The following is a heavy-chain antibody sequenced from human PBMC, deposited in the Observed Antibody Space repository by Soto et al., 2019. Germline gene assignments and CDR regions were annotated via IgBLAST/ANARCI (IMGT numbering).Heavy chain of an antibody. CDR1: GFTFSSYG. J-gene: IGHJ4*02. D-gene: IGHD2-8*01. V-gene: IGHV3-30*18. CDR3: AKVRRGLMVYDTLDY. CDR2: ISYDGSNK. Sequence: QVQLVESGGGVVQPGRSLRLSCAASGFTFSSYGMHWVRQAPGKGLEWVAVISYDGSNKYYADSVKGRFTISRDNSKNTLYLQMNSLRAEDTAVYYCAKVRRGLMVYDTLDYWGQGTLVTVSS.